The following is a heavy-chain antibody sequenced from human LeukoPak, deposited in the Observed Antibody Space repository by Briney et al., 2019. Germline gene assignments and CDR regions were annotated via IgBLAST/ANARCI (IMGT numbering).Heavy chain of an antibody. D-gene: IGHD3-10*01. J-gene: IGHJ4*02. CDR3: ARGSMVRGTPWYFDY. CDR2: INPNSGDT. V-gene: IGHV1-2*02. CDR1: GYTFTGYY. Sequence: ASVKVSCKASGYTFTGYYMHWVRQAPGQGFEWMGWINPNSGDTNYAQKFQGRVTMTRDTSISTAHMELSRLRSDDTAVYYCARGSMVRGTPWYFDYWGQGTLVTVSS.